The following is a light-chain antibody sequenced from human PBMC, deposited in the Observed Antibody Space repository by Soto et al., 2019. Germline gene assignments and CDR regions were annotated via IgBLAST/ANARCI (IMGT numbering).Light chain of an antibody. V-gene: IGLV2-14*01. J-gene: IGLJ2*01. CDR2: DVS. Sequence: QSALTQPASVSGSAGQSITISCTGTSSDVGGYNYVSWYQQHPGKAPKRMIYDVSNRPSGVSNRFSGSKSGNTASLTISGLQAEDEADYYCSSYTSSSTLVVFGGGTKLTVL. CDR1: SSDVGGYNY. CDR3: SSYTSSSTLVV.